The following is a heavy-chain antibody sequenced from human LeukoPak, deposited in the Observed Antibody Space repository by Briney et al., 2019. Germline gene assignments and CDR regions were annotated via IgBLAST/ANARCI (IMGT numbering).Heavy chain of an antibody. D-gene: IGHD1-7*01. CDR1: GFTFSSSA. CDR3: AKEGGTGTRFDY. J-gene: IGHJ4*02. Sequence: PAGSLSLSCAASGFTFSSSAMSWVRQAPGKERYWVSAISCSGTGTYYAHSVKGRITISRDNSKNTLYLQMNRLRAADTSVYYCAKEGGTGTRFDYWGEGTLVTVSS. CDR2: ISCSGTGT. V-gene: IGHV3-23*01.